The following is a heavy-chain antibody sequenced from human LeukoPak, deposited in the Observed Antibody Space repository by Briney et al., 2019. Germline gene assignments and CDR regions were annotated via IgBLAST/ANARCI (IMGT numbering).Heavy chain of an antibody. V-gene: IGHV4-31*03. D-gene: IGHD1-7*01. CDR2: IYYSGST. CDR3: ARSLTETTTFDY. Sequence: SETLSLTCTVSGGSISSGGYYWSWTRQHPGKGLEWIGYIYYSGSTYYNPSLKSRVTISVDTSKNQFSLKLSSVTAADTAVYYCARSLTETTTFDYWGQGTLVTVSS. J-gene: IGHJ4*02. CDR1: GGSISSGGYY.